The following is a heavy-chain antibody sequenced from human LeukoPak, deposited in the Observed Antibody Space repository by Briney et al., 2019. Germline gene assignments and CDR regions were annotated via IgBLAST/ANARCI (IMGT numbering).Heavy chain of an antibody. D-gene: IGHD3-10*01. J-gene: IGHJ4*02. CDR3: ARTPMVRGIISYFDF. CDR1: RFTFRSYE. V-gene: IGHV3-21*05. Sequence: GGSLRLSCAASRFTFRSYEMNWVRQAPGKGLEWVSYISGSSSYTNFADSLKGRFTISRDNAKNSLYLQMNSLRAEDTAVYYCARTPMVRGIISYFDFWGQGTLVTVSS. CDR2: ISGSSSYT.